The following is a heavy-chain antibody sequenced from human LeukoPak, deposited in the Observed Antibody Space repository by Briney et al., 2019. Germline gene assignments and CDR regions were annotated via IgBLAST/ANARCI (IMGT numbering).Heavy chain of an antibody. CDR2: IIPIFGTA. Sequence: ASVKVSCKASVGTFSSYAISWVRQAPGQGLEWMGGIIPIFGTANYAQKFQGRVTMTRDTSTSTVYMELSSLRSDDTAVYYCARTAARRFDYWGQGTLVTVSS. J-gene: IGHJ4*02. CDR3: ARTAARRFDY. D-gene: IGHD6-6*01. CDR1: VGTFSSYA. V-gene: IGHV1-69*05.